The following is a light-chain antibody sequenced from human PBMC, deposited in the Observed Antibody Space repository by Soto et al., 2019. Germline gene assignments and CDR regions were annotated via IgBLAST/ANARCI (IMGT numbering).Light chain of an antibody. CDR3: QQYNNWPTLS. V-gene: IGKV3-15*01. J-gene: IGKJ4*01. Sequence: EIVMSQCPTSMCVCARERVTLSFRASPTVRSNVAGEQKKPGQAPRLLLYGASARATGSTARFSGSGSGTELTLTIRSLQSEDCAVYYCQQYNNWPTLSLGGASEVDI. CDR2: GAS. CDR1: PTVRSN.